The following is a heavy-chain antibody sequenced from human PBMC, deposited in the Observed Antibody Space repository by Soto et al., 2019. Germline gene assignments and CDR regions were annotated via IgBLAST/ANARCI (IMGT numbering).Heavy chain of an antibody. CDR1: GFTFSSYW. Sequence: GGSLRLSCAASGFTFSSYWMSWVRQAPGKGLEWVANIKQDGSEKYYVDSVKGRFTISRDNAKNSLYLQTNSLRAEDTAVYYCARDKAWSSSWYGERPYYFDYWGQGTLVTVSS. D-gene: IGHD6-13*01. CDR3: ARDKAWSSSWYGERPYYFDY. CDR2: IKQDGSEK. V-gene: IGHV3-7*01. J-gene: IGHJ4*02.